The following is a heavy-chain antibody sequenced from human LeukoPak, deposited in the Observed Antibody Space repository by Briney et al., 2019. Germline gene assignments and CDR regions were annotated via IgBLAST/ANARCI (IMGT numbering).Heavy chain of an antibody. Sequence: SETLSLTCTVSGGSISSGSYYWSWIRQPPGKGLEWIGEINHSGSTNYNPSLKSRVTISVDTSKNQFSLKLSSVTAADTAVYYCARWHVSQNSTRPFDYWGQGTLDTVSS. V-gene: IGHV4-39*07. J-gene: IGHJ4*02. CDR2: INHSGST. CDR1: GGSISSGSYY. D-gene: IGHD3-16*01. CDR3: ARWHVSQNSTRPFDY.